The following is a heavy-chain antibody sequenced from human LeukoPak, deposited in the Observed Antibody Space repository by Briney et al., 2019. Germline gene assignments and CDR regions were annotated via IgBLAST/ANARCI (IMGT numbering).Heavy chain of an antibody. Sequence: GASVKVSCKASGYTFTGYYMHWVRQAPGQGLEWMGWINPNSGDTNYAQKFQGRVTMTRDTSISTAYMELSRLRSDDTAVYYCARVDRGDDAFDIWGQGTMVTVSS. CDR3: ARVDRGDDAFDI. V-gene: IGHV1-2*02. CDR2: INPNSGDT. D-gene: IGHD3-22*01. J-gene: IGHJ3*02. CDR1: GYTFTGYY.